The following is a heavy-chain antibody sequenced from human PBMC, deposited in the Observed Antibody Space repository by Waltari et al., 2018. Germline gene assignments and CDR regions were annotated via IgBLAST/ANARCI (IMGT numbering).Heavy chain of an antibody. J-gene: IGHJ5*02. D-gene: IGHD3-3*01. Sequence: QVQLQESGPGLVKPSETLSLTCTVSGGSVSSGSYYLRWIRQPPGKGLEWIGYIYYSGSANYNPSLKSRVTISVDTSKNQFSLNLSSVTAADTAVYYCARSSGYNDWFDPWGQGTLVTVSS. CDR2: IYYSGSA. CDR3: ARSSGYNDWFDP. V-gene: IGHV4-61*01. CDR1: GGSVSSGSYY.